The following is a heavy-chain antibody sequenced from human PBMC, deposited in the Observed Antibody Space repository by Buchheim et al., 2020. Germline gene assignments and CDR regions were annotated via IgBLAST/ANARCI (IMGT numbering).Heavy chain of an antibody. CDR2: ISYDGSNK. D-gene: IGHD2-15*01. V-gene: IGHV3-30*18. J-gene: IGHJ4*02. CDR1: GFTFSSYG. Sequence: QVQLVESGGGVVQPGRSLRLSCAASGFTFSSYGMHWVRQAPGKGLEWVAVISYDGSNKYYADSVKGRFTISRENSKNTLYLQMNSLRAEDTAVYYCAKDQGSGMRAFDYWGQGTL. CDR3: AKDQGSGMRAFDY.